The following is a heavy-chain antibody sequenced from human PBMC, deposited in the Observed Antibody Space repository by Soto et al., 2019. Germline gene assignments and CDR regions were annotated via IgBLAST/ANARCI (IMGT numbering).Heavy chain of an antibody. V-gene: IGHV4-61*01. Sequence: LSLTCTVSGGTISSGSYYWSWIRQPPGKGLEWIGYIYYSGSANYNPSFKSRVTMSVDTSRIQFSLQLSSVTAADTAVYYCARTKYGSGSYYKRYSFDYWGQGXLVTVSS. CDR3: ARTKYGSGSYYKRYSFDY. CDR1: GGTISSGSYY. J-gene: IGHJ4*02. D-gene: IGHD3-10*01. CDR2: IYYSGSA.